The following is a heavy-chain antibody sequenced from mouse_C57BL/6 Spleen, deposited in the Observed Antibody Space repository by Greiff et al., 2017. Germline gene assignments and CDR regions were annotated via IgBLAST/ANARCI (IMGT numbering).Heavy chain of an antibody. V-gene: IGHV2-2*01. Sequence: VHLVESGPGLVQPSQSLSITCTVSGFSLTSYGVHWVRQSPGKGLEWLGVIWSGGSTDYNAAFISRLSISKDNSKSQVFFKMNSLQADDTAIYYCAGYSNYEGYAYWGQGTLVTVSA. CDR2: IWSGGST. D-gene: IGHD2-5*01. CDR1: GFSLTSYG. CDR3: AGYSNYEGYAY. J-gene: IGHJ3*01.